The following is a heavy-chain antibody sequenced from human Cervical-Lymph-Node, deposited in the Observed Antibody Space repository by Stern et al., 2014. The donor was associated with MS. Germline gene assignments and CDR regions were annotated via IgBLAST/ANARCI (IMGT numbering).Heavy chain of an antibody. CDR2: IFSTDEK. J-gene: IGHJ5*02. D-gene: IGHD1-26*01. CDR1: GLSLSNPRMG. V-gene: IGHV2-26*01. CDR3: ARSYSGTYLDWFDP. Sequence: SGPVLVKPTETLTLTCSVSGLSLSNPRMGVSWIRQPPGKALEWLAHIFSTDEKSYSTSLESRLTISRGTSKSQVVLTMTNMDTVDTATYYCARSYSGTYLDWFDPWGQGTLFTVSS.